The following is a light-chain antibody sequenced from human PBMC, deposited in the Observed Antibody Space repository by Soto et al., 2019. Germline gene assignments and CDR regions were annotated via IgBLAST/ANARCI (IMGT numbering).Light chain of an antibody. Sequence: EIVMTQAPATPSVSPGEGATPSCRASQSVSSYLAWYQQKPGQAPRLLIYDASNRATGIPARFSGSGSGTDFTLTISSLEPEDFAVYYCQQRSNWPRITFGQGTRLEIK. J-gene: IGKJ5*01. V-gene: IGKV3-11*01. CDR1: QSVSSY. CDR2: DAS. CDR3: QQRSNWPRIT.